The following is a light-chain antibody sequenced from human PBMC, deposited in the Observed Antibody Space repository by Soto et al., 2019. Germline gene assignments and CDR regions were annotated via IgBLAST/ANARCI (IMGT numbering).Light chain of an antibody. J-gene: IGKJ4*01. Sequence: DIQMTQSPSSLSASVGDRVTITCQASQDISNYLNWYQQKPGKAPKLLIYDASNLETGVPSRLSGSGSGTDFTFTISSLQAEDIAKYYCQQYDNLQLTFGGGTKVEIK. V-gene: IGKV1-33*01. CDR2: DAS. CDR3: QQYDNLQLT. CDR1: QDISNY.